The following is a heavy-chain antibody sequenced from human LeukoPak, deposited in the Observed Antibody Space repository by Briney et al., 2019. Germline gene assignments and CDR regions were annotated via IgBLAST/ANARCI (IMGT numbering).Heavy chain of an antibody. CDR1: GFTFEDYG. CDR3: ARVHYFYGGNSEVYFDY. V-gene: IGHV3-48*04. CDR2: ISISGSTI. D-gene: IGHD4-23*01. J-gene: IGHJ4*02. Sequence: GGSLRLSCAVSGFTFEDYGMSWVRQGPGKGLEWVSYISISGSTIYYADSVKGRFTISRDNAKNSLYLQMNSLRAEDTAVYYCARVHYFYGGNSEVYFDYWGQGTLVTVSS.